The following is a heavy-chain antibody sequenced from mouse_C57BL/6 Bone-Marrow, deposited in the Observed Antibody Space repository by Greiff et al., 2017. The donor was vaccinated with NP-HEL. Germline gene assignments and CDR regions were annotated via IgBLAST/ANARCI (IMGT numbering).Heavy chain of an antibody. J-gene: IGHJ3*01. Sequence: QVHVKQPGTELVKPGASVKLSCKASGYTFTSYWMHWVKQRPGQGLEWIGNINPSNGGTNYNEKFKSKATLTVDKSSSTAYMQLSSLTSEDSAVYYCARCPLYYGSSSFAYWGQGTLVTVSA. CDR3: ARCPLYYGSSSFAY. V-gene: IGHV1-53*01. CDR1: GYTFTSYW. D-gene: IGHD1-1*01. CDR2: INPSNGGT.